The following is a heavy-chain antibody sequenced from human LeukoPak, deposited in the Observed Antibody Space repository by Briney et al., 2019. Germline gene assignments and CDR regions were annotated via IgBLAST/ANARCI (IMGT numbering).Heavy chain of an antibody. D-gene: IGHD2/OR15-2a*01. CDR3: ARGTIFAGVY. V-gene: IGHV4-61*02. J-gene: IGHJ4*02. CDR2: IYTSGST. CDR1: GGSISSGSYY. Sequence: SETLSLTCTVSGGSISSGSYYWRWIRQPAGKGLEWIGRIYTSGSTNYNPSLKSRVTISVDTSKNQFSLKLSSVTAADTAVYYCARGTIFAGVYWGQGTLVTVSS.